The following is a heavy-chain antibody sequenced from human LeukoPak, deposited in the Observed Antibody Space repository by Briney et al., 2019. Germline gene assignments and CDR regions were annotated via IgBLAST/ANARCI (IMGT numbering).Heavy chain of an antibody. CDR1: GGSFSGYY. J-gene: IGHJ5*02. D-gene: IGHD6-19*01. CDR2: INHSGST. V-gene: IGHV4-34*01. Sequence: SETLSLTCAVYGGSFSGYYWSWIRQPPGKGLEWIGEINHSGSTYYNPSLKSRVTISVDTSKNQFSLKLSSVTAADTAVYYCAREPASDSSGWYRGNWFDPWGQGTLVTVSS. CDR3: AREPASDSSGWYRGNWFDP.